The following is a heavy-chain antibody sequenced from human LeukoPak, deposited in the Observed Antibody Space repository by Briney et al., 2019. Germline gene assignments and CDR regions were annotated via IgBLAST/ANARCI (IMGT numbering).Heavy chain of an antibody. D-gene: IGHD4-23*01. J-gene: IGHJ4*02. CDR1: GFTFSSYS. CDR2: ISSSSSTI. Sequence: QPGGSLRLSCAASGFTFSSYSMNWVRQAPGKGLEWVSYISSSSSTIYYADSVKGRFTISRDNAKNSLYLQMNSLRAEDTAVYYCAREDYGGNSGSSNFDYRGQGTLVTVSS. V-gene: IGHV3-48*04. CDR3: AREDYGGNSGSSNFDY.